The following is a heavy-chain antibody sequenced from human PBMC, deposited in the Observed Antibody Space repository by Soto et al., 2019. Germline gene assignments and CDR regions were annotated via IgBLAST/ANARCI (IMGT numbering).Heavy chain of an antibody. Sequence: SETLSLTCAVYGGSFSGYYWSWIRQPPGKGLEWIGEINHSGSTNYNPSLKSRVTISVDTSKNQFSLKLGSVTAADTAVYYCARQGPPESSHDFWSGSTITYYYMDVWGKGTTVTVSS. D-gene: IGHD3-3*01. CDR2: INHSGST. J-gene: IGHJ6*03. V-gene: IGHV4-34*01. CDR3: ARQGPPESSHDFWSGSTITYYYMDV. CDR1: GGSFSGYY.